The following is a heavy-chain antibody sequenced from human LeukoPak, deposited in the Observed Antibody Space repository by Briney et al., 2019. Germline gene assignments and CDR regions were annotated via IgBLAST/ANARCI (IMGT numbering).Heavy chain of an antibody. J-gene: IGHJ4*02. V-gene: IGHV4-4*07. Sequence: PSETLSLTCTVSAGSISSNYWSWIRQSAGKGLEWIGRIYSTGSTNYNPSLKSRVTMSVDTSKNQFSLKLSSVTAADTAVYYCAREAAGGFYFDYWGQGTLVTVSS. D-gene: IGHD1-1*01. CDR3: AREAAGGFYFDY. CDR1: AGSISSNY. CDR2: IYSTGST.